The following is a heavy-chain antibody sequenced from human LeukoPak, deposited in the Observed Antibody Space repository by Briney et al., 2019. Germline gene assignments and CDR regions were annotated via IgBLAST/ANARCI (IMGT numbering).Heavy chain of an antibody. Sequence: GGSLRLSCAASGFTFNSYWMHWVRQAPGKGLVWVSRINSDGITTSHADSVKGRFTISRDNAKNSLYLQMNSLTAEDTAVYYCARDRITVTGSTWFDPWGQGTLVTVSS. CDR1: GFTFNSYW. V-gene: IGHV3-74*01. CDR3: ARDRITVTGSTWFDP. CDR2: INSDGITT. J-gene: IGHJ5*02. D-gene: IGHD6-19*01.